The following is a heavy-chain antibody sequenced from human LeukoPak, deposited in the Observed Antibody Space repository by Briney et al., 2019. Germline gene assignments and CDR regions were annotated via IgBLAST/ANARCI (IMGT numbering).Heavy chain of an antibody. Sequence: ASVKVSCKASGYTFTGYQIHWVRQAPGQGLEWMGWINPNSGGTNYAQKFKGRVTLTRDTSTSTAYLELRSLRSDDTAVYYCARDRGWFGELLPNAFDIWGQGTMVSVSS. J-gene: IGHJ3*02. V-gene: IGHV1-2*02. CDR2: INPNSGGT. CDR1: GYTFTGYQ. D-gene: IGHD3-10*01. CDR3: ARDRGWFGELLPNAFDI.